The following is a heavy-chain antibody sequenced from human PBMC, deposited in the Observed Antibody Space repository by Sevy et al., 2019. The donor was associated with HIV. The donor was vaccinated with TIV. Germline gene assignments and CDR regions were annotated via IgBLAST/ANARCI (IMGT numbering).Heavy chain of an antibody. J-gene: IGHJ4*02. V-gene: IGHV3-7*01. CDR1: GFTFSVYW. CDR2: MKEDGSDK. Sequence: GGSLRLSCAASGFTFSVYWMSWVRQAPGKVLEWVATMKEDGSDKDYVDSVKGRFTISRDNAKNSLYLQMSSLRAEDTAVYYCVREGVGGYSYSLDCWGQGTLVTVSS. D-gene: IGHD5-18*01. CDR3: VREGVGGYSYSLDC.